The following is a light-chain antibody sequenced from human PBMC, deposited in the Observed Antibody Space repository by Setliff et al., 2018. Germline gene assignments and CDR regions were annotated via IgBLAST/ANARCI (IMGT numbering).Light chain of an antibody. CDR2: GNS. CDR3: QSYDSSLSGSGVV. CDR1: SSSIGAGYD. V-gene: IGLV1-40*01. Sequence: QSVLTQPPSVSGTPGQRVTISCTGSSSSIGAGYDVHWDQPFSGTAPKLLIYGNSNRPSGVPDRFSGSKSATSASLAITGLQAEDEADYYCQSYDSSLSGSGVVFGGGTQLTVL. J-gene: IGLJ2*01.